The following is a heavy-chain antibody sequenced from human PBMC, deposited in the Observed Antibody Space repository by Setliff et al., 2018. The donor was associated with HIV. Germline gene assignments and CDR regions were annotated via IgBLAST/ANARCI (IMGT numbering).Heavy chain of an antibody. J-gene: IGHJ4*02. CDR1: GGSVSSGGYY. Sequence: PSETLSLTCTVSGGSVSSGGYYWSWIRQHPGKGLEWIGYIYYSGSTYYNPSLKRRVTISVDKSKNQFSLGLSSVSASDTAVYYCARLPRAYYGSGYYYCDFLGQGTLVTVSS. D-gene: IGHD3-10*01. CDR2: IYYSGST. V-gene: IGHV4-31*03. CDR3: ARLPRAYYGSGYYYCDF.